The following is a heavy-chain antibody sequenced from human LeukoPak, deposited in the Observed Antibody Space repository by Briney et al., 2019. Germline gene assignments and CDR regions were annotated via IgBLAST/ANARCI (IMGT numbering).Heavy chain of an antibody. D-gene: IGHD3-16*02. CDR3: ARGPPYYDYVWGSYRPFEY. CDR1: GGSCSGYY. J-gene: IGHJ4*02. V-gene: IGHV4-34*01. Sequence: MSSETLSLTCAVYGGSCSGYYWSWIRQPPGKGREWIGEINHSGSTNYNPSLKRRVTISVDTSKNQFSLKLSSVTAADTAVYYCARGPPYYDYVWGSYRPFEYWGQGTLVTVSS. CDR2: INHSGST.